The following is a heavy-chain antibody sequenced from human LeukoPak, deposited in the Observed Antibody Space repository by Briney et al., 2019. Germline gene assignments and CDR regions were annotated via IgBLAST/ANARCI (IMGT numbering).Heavy chain of an antibody. D-gene: IGHD6-13*01. CDR1: GYTFTNYT. V-gene: IGHV7-4-1*02. Sequence: GASVKVSCKASGYTFTNYTMNWVRQAPGQGLEWMGWINTNTGNPTYAQGFTGRFVFSLDTSVSTAYLQISSLKAEDTAVYYCARGSGYSSSWYFYWFDPWGQGTLVTVSS. J-gene: IGHJ5*02. CDR3: ARGSGYSSSWYFYWFDP. CDR2: INTNTGNP.